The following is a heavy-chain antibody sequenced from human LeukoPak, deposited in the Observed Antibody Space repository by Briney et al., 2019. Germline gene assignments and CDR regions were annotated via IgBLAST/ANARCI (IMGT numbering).Heavy chain of an antibody. CDR2: IIPIFGTA. V-gene: IGHV1-69*06. CDR1: GGTFSSYA. J-gene: IGHJ6*03. Sequence: SVKVSCKASGGTFSSYAISWVRQAPGQGLEWMGGIIPIFGTANYAQKFQGRVTITADKSTSTAYMELSSLRSEDTAVYYCARGGGSIAVDRTAYYYYYMDVWGKGTTVTVSS. CDR3: ARGGGSIAVDRTAYYYYYMDV. D-gene: IGHD6-19*01.